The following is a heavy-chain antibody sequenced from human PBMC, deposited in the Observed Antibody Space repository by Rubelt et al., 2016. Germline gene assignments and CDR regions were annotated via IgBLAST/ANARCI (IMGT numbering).Heavy chain of an antibody. V-gene: IGHV1-18*01. J-gene: IGHJ5*02. CDR1: GGPFDDYA. Sequence: QVQLVQSGAEVKRPGSSVRISCKASGGPFDDYAVSWVRQAPGQGLEWMGWISAKNGKTDYAQRVQGRVTMTTDTSTSTAYMELSSLTSDDTAMYYCARDTYGTGRNNWFDPWGQGTLVTVSS. D-gene: IGHD1-1*01. CDR3: ARDTYGTGRNNWFDP. CDR2: ISAKNGKT.